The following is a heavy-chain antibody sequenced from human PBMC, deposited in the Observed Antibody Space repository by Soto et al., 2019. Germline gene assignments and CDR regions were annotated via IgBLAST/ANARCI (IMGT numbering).Heavy chain of an antibody. CDR1: GGSISSSSYY. V-gene: IGHV4-61*05. CDR3: ARARKFDY. J-gene: IGHJ4*02. CDR2: IYYSGST. Sequence: SETLSLTCTVSGGSISSSSYYWGWIRQPPGKGLEWIGYIYYSGSTNYNPSLKSRVTISVDTSKNQFSLKLSSVTAADTAVYYCARARKFDYWGQGTLVTVSS.